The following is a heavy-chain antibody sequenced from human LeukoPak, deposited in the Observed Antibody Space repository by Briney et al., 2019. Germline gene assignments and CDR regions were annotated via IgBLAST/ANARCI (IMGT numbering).Heavy chain of an antibody. D-gene: IGHD5-24*01. J-gene: IGHJ6*02. CDR3: ARGRMATIRRSPYYYYGMDV. Sequence: SETLSLTCAVYGGSFSGYYWSWIRQPPGKGLEWIGEINHSGSTNYNPSLKSRVTISVDTSKNQFSLKLSSVTAADTAVYYCARGRMATIRRSPYYYYGMDVWGQGTTVTVSS. CDR1: GGSFSGYY. CDR2: INHSGST. V-gene: IGHV4-34*01.